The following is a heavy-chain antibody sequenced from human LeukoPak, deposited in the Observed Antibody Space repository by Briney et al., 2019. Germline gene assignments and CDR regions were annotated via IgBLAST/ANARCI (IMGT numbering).Heavy chain of an antibody. V-gene: IGHV3-21*01. J-gene: IGHJ4*02. Sequence: GGSLRLSCAASGFTFSSYSMNWVRQAPGKGLEWVSSISSSSSYIYYADSVKGRFTISRDNAKNSLNLQMNSLRAEDTAVYYCARGKVAAANDYWGQGTLVTVSS. CDR1: GFTFSSYS. D-gene: IGHD6-13*01. CDR2: ISSSSSYI. CDR3: ARGKVAAANDY.